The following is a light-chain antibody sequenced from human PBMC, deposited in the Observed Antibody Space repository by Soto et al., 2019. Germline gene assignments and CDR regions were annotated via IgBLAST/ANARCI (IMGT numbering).Light chain of an antibody. CDR2: ATS. CDR1: QSISSY. V-gene: IGKV1-39*01. Sequence: DIQMTQSPSSLSASVGDRVTIACRASQSISSYLNWYHQRPGKAPKVLIYATSTLQSGVPSRFSGSGSGTNFTLTISSLQPEDFAVYYCQQRLHWPITFGQGTRLDIK. CDR3: QQRLHWPIT. J-gene: IGKJ5*01.